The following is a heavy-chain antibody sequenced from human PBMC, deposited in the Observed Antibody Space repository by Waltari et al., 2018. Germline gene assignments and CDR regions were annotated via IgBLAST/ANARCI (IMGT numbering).Heavy chain of an antibody. CDR3: ARGIFGVGTDY. D-gene: IGHD3-3*01. Sequence: QVQLQESGPGLVRPSQTLSLRCTVSGDSISRGGYYWSWIRQLPGTGLAWIGYIYSNGNAHYRPSLRSRVTISVDTSKNQFSLKLRSVTAADTAVYYCARGIFGVGTDYWGQGTLVTVSS. J-gene: IGHJ4*02. V-gene: IGHV4-31*03. CDR2: IYSNGNA. CDR1: GDSISRGGYY.